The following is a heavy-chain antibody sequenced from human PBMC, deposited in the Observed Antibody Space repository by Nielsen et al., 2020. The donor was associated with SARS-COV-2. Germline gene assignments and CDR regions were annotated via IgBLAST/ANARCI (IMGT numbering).Heavy chain of an antibody. V-gene: IGHV3-23*01. CDR1: GFNFNTYA. Sequence: GGSLRLSCAASGFNFNTYAMSWVRQAPGKGLEWISGISASGGTTNYADSVKGRFTISRDNSKNTLSLQMKSLRAEDTAVYYCARRWYGSDSDREAFDVWGRGTMVTVSS. CDR3: ARRWYGSDSDREAFDV. J-gene: IGHJ3*01. CDR2: ISASGGTT. D-gene: IGHD3-10*01.